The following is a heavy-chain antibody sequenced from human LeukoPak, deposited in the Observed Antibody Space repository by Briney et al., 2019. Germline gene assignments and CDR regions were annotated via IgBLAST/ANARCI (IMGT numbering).Heavy chain of an antibody. Sequence: GGSLRLSCAPSGFTFSIYWMSWVPRSRGKGGEGVANIKPCGSEKYYVDSVKGRFTISRDNAKNSLYLQMNSLRAEDTAVYYCARDRGTSNHNAFDMWGQGTRVTVSS. CDR3: ARDRGTSNHNAFDM. CDR1: GFTFSIYW. CDR2: IKPCGSEK. V-gene: IGHV3-7*05. D-gene: IGHD2-2*01. J-gene: IGHJ3*02.